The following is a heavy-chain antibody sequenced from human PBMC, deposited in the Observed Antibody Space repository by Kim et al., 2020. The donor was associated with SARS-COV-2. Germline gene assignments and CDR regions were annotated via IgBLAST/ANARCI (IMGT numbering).Heavy chain of an antibody. V-gene: IGHV1-3*01. D-gene: IGHD1-26*01. Sequence: FSQNFQDRRTMTRDTSASKAYMDLSSLRSEDTAVYYCARYSGSYSLDFWGQGTLVTVSS. CDR3: ARYSGSYSLDF. J-gene: IGHJ4*02.